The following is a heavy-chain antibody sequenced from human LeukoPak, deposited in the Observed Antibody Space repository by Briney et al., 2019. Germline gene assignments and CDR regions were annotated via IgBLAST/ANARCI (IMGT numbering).Heavy chain of an antibody. CDR1: GFTFSNYA. CDR3: ASQDEDFYDLLTAY. Sequence: GRSLRLSCAASGFTFSNYAMHWVRQAPGKGLEWVAVISYDGSKKYYADSVKGRFTISRDNSKNTLYLQMNNLRPEDTAVYYCASQDEDFYDLLTAYWGQGTLSPSPQ. V-gene: IGHV3-30-3*01. D-gene: IGHD3-9*01. J-gene: IGHJ4*02. CDR2: ISYDGSKK.